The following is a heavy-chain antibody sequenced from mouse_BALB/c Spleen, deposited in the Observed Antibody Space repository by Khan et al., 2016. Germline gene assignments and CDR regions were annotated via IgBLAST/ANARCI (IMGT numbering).Heavy chain of an antibody. Sequence: EVKLLESGGGLVQPGGSLKLSCAASGFDFSRYWMSWVRQAPGKGLEWIGELNPDSSTITYTPSLKDKFIISRDNAKNTPYLHMSKVRSEDTALYYCARHDYYAMDYCGQGTSVTVSS. CDR2: LNPDSSTI. J-gene: IGHJ4*01. CDR1: GFDFSRYW. CDR3: ARHDYYAMDY. V-gene: IGHV4-1*02.